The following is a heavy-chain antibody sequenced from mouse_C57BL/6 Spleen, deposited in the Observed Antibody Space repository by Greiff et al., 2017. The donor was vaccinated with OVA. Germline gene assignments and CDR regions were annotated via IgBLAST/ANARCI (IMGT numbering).Heavy chain of an antibody. D-gene: IGHD2-4*01. CDR1: GYTFTSYW. CDR2: IHPNSGST. CDR3: ARGENDYDGLLFDY. Sequence: QVQLQQPGAELVKPGASVKLSCKASGYTFTSYWMHWVKQRPGQGLEWIGMIHPNSGSTNYNEKFKSKATLTVDKSSSTAYMQLSSLTSEDSAVYYCARGENDYDGLLFDYWGQGTTLTVSS. V-gene: IGHV1-64*01. J-gene: IGHJ2*01.